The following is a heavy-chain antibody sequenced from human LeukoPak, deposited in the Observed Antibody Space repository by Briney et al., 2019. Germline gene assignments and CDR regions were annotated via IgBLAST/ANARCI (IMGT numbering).Heavy chain of an antibody. Sequence: PSETLSLTCTVSGGSISSSSYYWGWIRQPPGKGLEWIGSIYYSGSTYYNPSLKSRVTISVGTSKNQFSLKLSSVTAADTAVYYCVIGETGDVWGQGTTVTVSS. V-gene: IGHV4-39*01. J-gene: IGHJ6*02. CDR2: IYYSGST. CDR3: VIGETGDV. D-gene: IGHD2/OR15-2a*01. CDR1: GGSISSSSYY.